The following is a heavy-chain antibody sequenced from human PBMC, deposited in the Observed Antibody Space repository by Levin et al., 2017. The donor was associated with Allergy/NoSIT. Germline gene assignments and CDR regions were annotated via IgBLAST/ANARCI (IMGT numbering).Heavy chain of an antibody. D-gene: IGHD3-16*02. J-gene: IGHJ6*02. Sequence: AASVKVSCKASGYSFSDYWITWVRQMPGKGLEWMGIIYPGDSETRYSPSFQGQVTMSADRSTSTAYLQWSTLRASDTAMYYWARLGGGYRFYNGMDVWGLGTTVTVSS. V-gene: IGHV5-51*01. CDR1: GYSFSDYW. CDR2: IYPGDSET. CDR3: ARLGGGYRFYNGMDV.